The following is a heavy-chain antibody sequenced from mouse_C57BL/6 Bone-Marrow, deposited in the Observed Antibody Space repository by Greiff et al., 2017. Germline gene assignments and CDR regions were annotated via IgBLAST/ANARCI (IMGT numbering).Heavy chain of an antibody. CDR3: ARKCLSDYYGSNYYAMDY. D-gene: IGHD1-1*01. V-gene: IGHV2-2*01. J-gene: IGHJ4*01. CDR1: GFSLTSYG. Sequence: QVQLQQSGPGLVQPSQSLSITCTVSGFSLTSYGVHWVRQSPGKGLEWLGGIWSGGSTDNNAAFISRLSISKVNSNIKVFFKMNRLQADVTAIYYWARKCLSDYYGSNYYAMDYWGQGTSVTVSS. CDR2: IWSGGST.